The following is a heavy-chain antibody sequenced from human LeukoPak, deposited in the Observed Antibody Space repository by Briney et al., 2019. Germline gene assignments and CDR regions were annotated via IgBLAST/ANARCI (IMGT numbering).Heavy chain of an antibody. Sequence: SETLSLTCAVYGGSFSGYYWSWVRQPPGKGLEWIGEINHSGSTNYNPSLKSRVTISVDTSKNQFSLKLSSVTAADTAVYYCARPVLPYLDDAFDIWGQGTMVTVSS. CDR3: ARPVLPYLDDAFDI. J-gene: IGHJ3*02. CDR1: GGSFSGYY. CDR2: INHSGST. D-gene: IGHD2-2*01. V-gene: IGHV4-34*01.